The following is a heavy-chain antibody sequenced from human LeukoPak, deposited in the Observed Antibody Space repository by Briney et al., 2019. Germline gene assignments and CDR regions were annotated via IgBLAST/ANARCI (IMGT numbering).Heavy chain of an antibody. V-gene: IGHV3-53*01. CDR3: ASHYDSSGYYGYWFDP. Sequence: QPGGSLRLSCAASGFTFSSYSMNWVRQAPGKGLEWVSVIYSGGSTYYADSVKGRFTISRDNSKNTLYLQMNSLRAEDTAVYYCASHYDSSGYYGYWFDPWGQGTLVTVSS. CDR2: IYSGGST. D-gene: IGHD3-22*01. J-gene: IGHJ5*02. CDR1: GFTFSSYS.